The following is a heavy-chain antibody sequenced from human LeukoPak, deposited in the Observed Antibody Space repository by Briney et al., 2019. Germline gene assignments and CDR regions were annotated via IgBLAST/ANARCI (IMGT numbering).Heavy chain of an antibody. J-gene: IGHJ3*02. CDR2: IYYSGST. V-gene: IGHV4-30-4*08. Sequence: SETLSLTCTVSGGSISSGDYYWSWIRQPPGKGLEWIGYIYYSGSTYNNPSLKSRVTISVDTSKNQFSLKLSSVTAAATAVYYCARRGSYGDAFDIWGQGTMVTVSS. CDR1: GGSISSGDYY. CDR3: ARRGSYGDAFDI. D-gene: IGHD1-26*01.